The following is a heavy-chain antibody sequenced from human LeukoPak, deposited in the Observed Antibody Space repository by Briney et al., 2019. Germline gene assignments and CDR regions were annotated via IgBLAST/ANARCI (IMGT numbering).Heavy chain of an antibody. CDR3: AKLAHRYCHGGSCHPFDY. Sequence: GGSLRLSCAASGFTFSSYGMSWVRQAPGKGLEWVSAISGSGGTTYYADSVKGRFTISRDNSKNTLHLQMNSLRAEDTAAYYCAKLAHRYCHGGSCHPFDYWGQGTLVTVSS. V-gene: IGHV3-23*01. CDR2: ISGSGGTT. CDR1: GFTFSSYG. D-gene: IGHD2-15*01. J-gene: IGHJ4*02.